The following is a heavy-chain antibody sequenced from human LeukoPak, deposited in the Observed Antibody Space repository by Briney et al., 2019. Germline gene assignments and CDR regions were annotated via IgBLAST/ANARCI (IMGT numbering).Heavy chain of an antibody. V-gene: IGHV4-34*12. Sequence: SETLSLTCAVYGYSLTNHYWIWIRQPPGKGLEWIGEIMHTGSTNYNPSFKSRVTISVDTSKNQFFLNLTPVTAADTAVYYCARGPAAVHPWGQGTLVTASS. CDR1: GYSLTNHY. J-gene: IGHJ5*02. CDR2: IMHTGST. CDR3: ARGPAAVHP. D-gene: IGHD6-13*01.